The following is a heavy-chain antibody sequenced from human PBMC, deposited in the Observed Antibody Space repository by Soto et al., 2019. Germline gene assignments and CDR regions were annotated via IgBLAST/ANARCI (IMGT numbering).Heavy chain of an antibody. J-gene: IGHJ3*02. V-gene: IGHV1-69*02. CDR3: ARSFLRPLSIDAFDI. Sequence: ASVKVSCKASGGTFSSYTISWVRQAPGQGLEWMGRIIPILGIANYAQKFQGRVTITADKSTSTAYMELSSLRSEDTAVYYCARSFLRPLSIDAFDIWGQGTMVTVSS. CDR1: GGTFSSYT. CDR2: IIPILGIA.